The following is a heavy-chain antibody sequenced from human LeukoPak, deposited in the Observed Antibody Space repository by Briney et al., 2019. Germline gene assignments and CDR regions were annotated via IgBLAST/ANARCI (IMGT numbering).Heavy chain of an antibody. V-gene: IGHV3-21*01. CDR3: ARGYGSGSHCFDY. CDR2: ISSSSSYI. CDR1: GFTFSSYW. D-gene: IGHD3-10*01. Sequence: GGSLRLSCAASGFTFSSYWMHWVRQAPGKGLVWVSSISSSSSYIYYADSVKGRFTISRDNAKNSLYLQMNSLRAEDTAVYYCARGYGSGSHCFDYWGQGTLVTVSS. J-gene: IGHJ4*02.